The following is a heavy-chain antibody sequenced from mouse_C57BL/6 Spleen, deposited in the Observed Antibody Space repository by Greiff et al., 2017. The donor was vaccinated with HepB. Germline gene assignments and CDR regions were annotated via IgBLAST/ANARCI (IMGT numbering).Heavy chain of an antibody. CDR1: GYAFSSYW. CDR3: EREESVIVDV. D-gene: IGHD2-12*01. J-gene: IGHJ1*03. CDR2: FYPGDGDT. Sequence: VQLQQSGAELVKPGASVKISCKASGYAFSSYWMNWVKQRPGKGLEWIGQFYPGDGDTNYNGKFKGKATLTADKSSSTAYMQLSSLTTEDSAVYYCEREESVIVDVWGTGTTVTVSS. V-gene: IGHV1-80*01.